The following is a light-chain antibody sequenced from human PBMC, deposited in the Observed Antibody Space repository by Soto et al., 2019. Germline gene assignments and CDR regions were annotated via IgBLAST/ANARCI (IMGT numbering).Light chain of an antibody. V-gene: IGKV1-5*01. CDR1: QSISSW. CDR2: DAS. Sequence: DIQMTQSPSTLSASVGARVTITCRASQSISSWVAWYQQKPGKAPKLLIYDASSLESGVPSRFSGSGSGTEFTLTLSSLQPDYFATYYCQQYKSYPTTFVPGTKVDIK. J-gene: IGKJ3*01. CDR3: QQYKSYPTT.